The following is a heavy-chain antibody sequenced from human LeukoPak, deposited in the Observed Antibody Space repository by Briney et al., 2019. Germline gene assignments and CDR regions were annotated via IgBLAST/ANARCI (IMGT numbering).Heavy chain of an antibody. CDR2: ISGSGGST. Sequence: GGSLRLSCAASGFTFSSYAMSWVRQAPGKGLERVSAISGSGGSTYYADSVKGRFTISRDNSKNTLYLQMNSLRAEDTAVYYCAKERYCSGGSCPTWFDYWGQGTLVTVSS. CDR1: GFTFSSYA. J-gene: IGHJ4*02. D-gene: IGHD2-15*01. V-gene: IGHV3-23*01. CDR3: AKERYCSGGSCPTWFDY.